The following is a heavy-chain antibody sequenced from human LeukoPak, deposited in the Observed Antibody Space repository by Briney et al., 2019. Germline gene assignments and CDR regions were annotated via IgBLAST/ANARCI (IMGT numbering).Heavy chain of an antibody. V-gene: IGHV3-30*02. CDR1: GFTFSSYG. J-gene: IGHJ4*02. CDR3: AKDARPQYYYGSAYDY. D-gene: IGHD3-10*01. CDR2: IRYDGSNK. Sequence: GGSLRLYCVASGFTFSSYGMHWVRQAPGKGLEWVAFIRYDGSNKYYADSVKGRFTISRDNSKNTLYLQMNSLRTEDTAVHYCAKDARPQYYYGSAYDYWGQGTQVTVSS.